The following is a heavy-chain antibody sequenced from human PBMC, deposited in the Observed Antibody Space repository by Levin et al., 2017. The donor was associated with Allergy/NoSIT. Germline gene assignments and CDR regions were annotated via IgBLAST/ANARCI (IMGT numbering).Heavy chain of an antibody. J-gene: IGHJ4*02. V-gene: IGHV3-64D*06. CDR1: GFTFSSYA. CDR2: ISSNGGST. D-gene: IGHD2-15*01. Sequence: GGSLRLSCSASGFTFSSYAMHWVRQAPGKGLEYVSAISSNGGSTYYADSVKGRFTISRDNSKNTLYLQMSSLRAEDTAVYYCVKGVDCSGGSCYSGHFDYWGQGTLVTVSS. CDR3: VKGVDCSGGSCYSGHFDY.